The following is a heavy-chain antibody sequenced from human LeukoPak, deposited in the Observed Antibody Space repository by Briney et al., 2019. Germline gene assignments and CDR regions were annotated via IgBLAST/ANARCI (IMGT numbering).Heavy chain of an antibody. D-gene: IGHD3-16*01. CDR2: INHNGNVN. CDR1: GFTFSSYW. J-gene: IGHJ6*01. V-gene: IGHV3-7*03. CDR3: ARGGGLDV. Sequence: AGSLRLSCAASGFTFSSYWMNWARQAPGKGLEWVASINHNGNVNYYVDSVKGRFTISTDNAKNSLYLQMSNLRAEDTAVYFCARGGGLDVWGQGATVTVSS.